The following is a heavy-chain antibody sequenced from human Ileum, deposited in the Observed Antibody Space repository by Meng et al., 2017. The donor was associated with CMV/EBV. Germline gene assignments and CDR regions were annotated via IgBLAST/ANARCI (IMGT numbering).Heavy chain of an antibody. D-gene: IGHD2-2*01. CDR3: ARVGYCGTTTCYRHFDS. V-gene: IGHV3-11*04. CDR1: FSFSVSC. CDR2: ISTGDNTI. Sequence: FSFSVSCMSWIRQAPGKGLEWVSYISTGDNTIYYTDSVKGRFTISRDNAKNSLSLQMNSLRAEDTAVYYCARVGYCGTTTCYRHFDSWGQGTLVTVSS. J-gene: IGHJ4*02.